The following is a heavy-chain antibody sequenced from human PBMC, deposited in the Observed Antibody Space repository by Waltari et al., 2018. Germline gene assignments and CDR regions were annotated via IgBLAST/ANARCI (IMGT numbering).Heavy chain of an antibody. V-gene: IGHV3-74*01. CDR1: GFPFSSHW. D-gene: IGHD4-17*01. J-gene: IGHJ3*02. Sequence: EVQLVESGGGLVQPGGSLRLSCAASGFPFSSHWMHWVRQAPGKGLVWVSRINSDGSSTSYADSVKGRFTISRDNAKNTLYLQMNSLRAEDTAVYYCASYMTTVPRRAFDIWGQGTMVTVSS. CDR3: ASYMTTVPRRAFDI. CDR2: INSDGSST.